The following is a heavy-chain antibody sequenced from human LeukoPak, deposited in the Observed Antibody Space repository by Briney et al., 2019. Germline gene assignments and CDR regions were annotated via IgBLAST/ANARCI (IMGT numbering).Heavy chain of an antibody. CDR2: IIPILGIA. D-gene: IGHD3-22*01. CDR1: GGTFSSYA. J-gene: IGHJ4*02. V-gene: IGHV1-69*04. CDR3: ARDQVDSSGYYSEHFDY. Sequence: GASVKVSCKASGGTFSSYAISWVRQAPGQGLEWMGRIIPILGIANYAQKFQGRVTITADKSTSTAYMELSSLRSEDTAVYYCARDQVDSSGYYSEHFDYWGQGTLVTVSS.